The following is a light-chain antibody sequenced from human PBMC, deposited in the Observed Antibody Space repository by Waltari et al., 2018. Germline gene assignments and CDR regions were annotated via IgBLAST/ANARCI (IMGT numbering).Light chain of an antibody. CDR3: QSYDSSLSVV. CDR2: GNT. J-gene: IGLJ2*01. V-gene: IGLV1-40*01. CDR1: SSNIGAGYD. Sequence: QSVLTQPPSVSGAPGQRVTISCTGSSSNIGAGYDVHWYQHLPGTAPKPLIYGNTNRPSGFPDRFSGSTSGTSASLAITGLQAEDEADYYCQSYDSSLSVVFGGGTKLTVL.